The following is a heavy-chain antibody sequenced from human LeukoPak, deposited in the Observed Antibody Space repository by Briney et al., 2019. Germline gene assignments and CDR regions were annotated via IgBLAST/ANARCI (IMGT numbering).Heavy chain of an antibody. D-gene: IGHD3-10*01. J-gene: IGHJ4*02. Sequence: GGSLRLSCAASGFTFSSYDMHWVRQATGKGLEWVSAIGSAGDTYYPGSVKGRFTISRENAKNSLYLQMDSLRAEDTAVYYCARDLAGHYYGSGSSFDYWGQGTLVTVSS. CDR1: GFTFSSYD. V-gene: IGHV3-13*01. CDR2: IGSAGDT. CDR3: ARDLAGHYYGSGSSFDY.